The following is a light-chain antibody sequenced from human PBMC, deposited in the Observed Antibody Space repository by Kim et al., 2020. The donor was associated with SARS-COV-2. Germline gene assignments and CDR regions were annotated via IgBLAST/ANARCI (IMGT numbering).Light chain of an antibody. Sequence: NFMLTQPHSVSESPGKTVTISCTRSSGSIASNYVQWYQQRPGSAPTTVIYEDNQRPSGVPDRFSGSIDSSSNSASLTISGLKTEDEADYYCQSYDSSNRWVFGGGNQLTVL. CDR3: QSYDSSNRWV. CDR1: SGSIASNY. CDR2: EDN. J-gene: IGLJ3*02. V-gene: IGLV6-57*03.